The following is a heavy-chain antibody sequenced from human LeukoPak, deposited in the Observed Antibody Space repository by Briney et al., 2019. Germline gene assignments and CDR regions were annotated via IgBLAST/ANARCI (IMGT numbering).Heavy chain of an antibody. CDR2: IYYSGST. CDR3: ARRSYDIYAFDI. J-gene: IGHJ3*02. Sequence: PSETLSLTCTVSGGSISSYYWSWIRQPPGKGLEWIGYIYYSGSTNYNPSLKSRVTISVDTSKNQFSLKLSSVTAADTAVYYCARRSYDIYAFDIWGQGTMVAVSS. D-gene: IGHD3/OR15-3a*01. CDR1: GGSISSYY. V-gene: IGHV4-59*01.